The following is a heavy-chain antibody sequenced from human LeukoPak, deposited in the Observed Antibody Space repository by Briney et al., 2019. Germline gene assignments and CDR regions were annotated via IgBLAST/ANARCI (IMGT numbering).Heavy chain of an antibody. Sequence: ASVKVSCKASGYTFTSYGISWVRQAPGQGLEWMGIINPSGGSTSYAQKFQGRVTKTRDTSTSTVYMELSSLRSEDTAVYYCARIPYYDSSGQHAFDIWGQGTMVTVSS. CDR1: GYTFTSYG. J-gene: IGHJ3*02. V-gene: IGHV1-46*01. D-gene: IGHD3-22*01. CDR3: ARIPYYDSSGQHAFDI. CDR2: INPSGGST.